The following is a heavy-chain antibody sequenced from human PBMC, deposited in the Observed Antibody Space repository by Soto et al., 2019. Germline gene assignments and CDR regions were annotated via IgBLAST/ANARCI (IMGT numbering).Heavy chain of an antibody. J-gene: IGHJ6*03. CDR1: GYTFTGYY. CDR3: ARDRDLIAARGLTDPWYYYMDV. V-gene: IGHV1-2*04. D-gene: IGHD6-6*01. Sequence: ASVKVSCKASGYTFTGYYMHWVRQAPGQGLEWMGWINPNSGGTNYAQKFQGWVTMTRDTSISTAYMELSRLRSDDTAVYYCARDRDLIAARGLTDPWYYYMDVWGKGTTVTVSS. CDR2: INPNSGGT.